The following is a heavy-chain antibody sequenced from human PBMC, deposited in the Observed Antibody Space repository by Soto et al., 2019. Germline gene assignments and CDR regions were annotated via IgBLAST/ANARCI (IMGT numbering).Heavy chain of an antibody. Sequence: PSETLSLTCTVSGGSISSFDWNWIRQSPGKGLEWIGYISYSGSTNYNPSLKSRVTISVDTSKNQFSLKLSSVTAADTAVYYCARSDGRYWGQGTLVTVSS. CDR1: GGSISSFD. CDR2: ISYSGST. J-gene: IGHJ4*02. V-gene: IGHV4-59*01. CDR3: ARSDGRY.